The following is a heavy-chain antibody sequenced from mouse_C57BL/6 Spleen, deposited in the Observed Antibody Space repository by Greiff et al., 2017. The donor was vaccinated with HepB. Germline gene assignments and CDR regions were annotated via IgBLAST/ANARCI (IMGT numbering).Heavy chain of an antibody. J-gene: IGHJ4*01. CDR2: IRNKANGYTT. V-gene: IGHV7-3*01. Sequence: EVQVVESGGGLVQPGGSLSLSCAASGFTFTDYYMSWVRQPPGKALEWLGFIRNKANGYTTEYSASVKGRFTISRDNSQSILYLQMNALRAEDSATYYCARGLPYYAMDYWGQGTSVTVSS. CDR3: ARGLPYYAMDY. CDR1: GFTFTDYY. D-gene: IGHD2-1*01.